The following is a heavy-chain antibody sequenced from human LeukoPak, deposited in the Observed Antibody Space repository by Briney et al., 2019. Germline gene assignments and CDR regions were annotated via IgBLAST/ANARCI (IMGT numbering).Heavy chain of an antibody. CDR1: GNTFTGYY. Sequence: ASVKVSCKASGNTFTGYYMNWVRQAPGQGLEWMGWINLNSGGTKYGQKFQGRVTMTRDTSISTAYMELSRLNSDDTAVYYCARGNFGELLVDYWGQGTLVTVSS. J-gene: IGHJ4*02. V-gene: IGHV1-2*02. D-gene: IGHD3-10*01. CDR3: ARGNFGELLVDY. CDR2: INLNSGGT.